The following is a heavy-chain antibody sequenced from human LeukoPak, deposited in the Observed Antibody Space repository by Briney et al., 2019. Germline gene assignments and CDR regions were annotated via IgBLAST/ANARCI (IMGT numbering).Heavy chain of an antibody. CDR3: ARDRPRGYFDY. Sequence: GGSLRLSCAASGFTFSSYAMSWVRQAPGKGLEWVSAISGSGGSTYYADSVKGRFTISRDNAKNSLYLQMNSLRAEDTAVYYCARDRPRGYFDYWGQGTLVTVSS. CDR2: ISGSGGST. D-gene: IGHD3-10*01. CDR1: GFTFSSYA. V-gene: IGHV3-23*01. J-gene: IGHJ4*02.